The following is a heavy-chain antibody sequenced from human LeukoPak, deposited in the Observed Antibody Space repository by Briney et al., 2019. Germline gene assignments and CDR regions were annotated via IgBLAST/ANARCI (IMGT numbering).Heavy chain of an antibody. J-gene: IGHJ4*02. CDR2: LGTAGDT. Sequence: PGGSLRLSCAASGFTLTNYAMHWVRQPAGEGLEWVSALGTAGDTFYPGSVKGRFSISRDNAKKSLFLQMNGLRVEDTAIYYCARQSTPHGNFDYWGQGALVTVSS. CDR3: ARQSTPHGNFDY. CDR1: GFTLTNYA. D-gene: IGHD1-1*01. V-gene: IGHV3-13*01.